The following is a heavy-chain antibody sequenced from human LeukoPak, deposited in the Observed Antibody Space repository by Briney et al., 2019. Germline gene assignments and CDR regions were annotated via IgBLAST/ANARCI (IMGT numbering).Heavy chain of an antibody. V-gene: IGHV4-39*07. J-gene: IGHJ5*02. CDR3: ARGLSGIQLWLGGGWFDP. D-gene: IGHD5-18*01. CDR1: GGSISSSSYY. CDR2: IYYSGST. Sequence: SETLSLTCTVSGGSISSSSYYWGWIRQPPGKGLEWIGSIYYSGSTYYNPSLKSRVTISVDTSKNQFSLKLSSVTAADTAVYYCARGLSGIQLWLGGGWFDPWGQGTLVTVSS.